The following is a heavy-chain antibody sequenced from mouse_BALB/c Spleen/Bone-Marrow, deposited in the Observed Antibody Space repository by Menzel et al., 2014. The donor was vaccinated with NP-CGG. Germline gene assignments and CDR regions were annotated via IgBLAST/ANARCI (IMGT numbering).Heavy chain of an antibody. V-gene: IGHV5-6-5*01. CDR1: GIDLSSYA. Sequence: LKESGGGLVTPGTPLTLTCTVSGIDLSSYAMIWVRQAPGKGLEWIGIINSYGRTYYASWAKSRFTISKTSTTVDLKITSPTTEDTATYFCARGVPDYAAFDYVDAFDPWGPGTLVTVSS. CDR2: INSYGRT. CDR3: ARGVPDYAAFDYVDAFDP. J-gene: IGHJ1*01. D-gene: IGHD2-4*01.